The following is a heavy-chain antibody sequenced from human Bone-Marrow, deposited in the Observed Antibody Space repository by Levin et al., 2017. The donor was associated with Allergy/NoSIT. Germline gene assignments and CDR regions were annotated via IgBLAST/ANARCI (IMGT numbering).Heavy chain of an antibody. V-gene: IGHV4-34*01. J-gene: IGHJ4*02. Sequence: SQTLSLTCAIYGESFSHYYWNWIRQPPGKGLEWIGEINHRGDTNYNPSLKSRLTISVDTSKNQFSLRLTSVTAADTAVYYCARPIHCSSTTCSGPFDYWGQGTLVTVSS. CDR1: GESFSHYY. CDR2: INHRGDT. CDR3: ARPIHCSSTTCSGPFDY. D-gene: IGHD2-2*01.